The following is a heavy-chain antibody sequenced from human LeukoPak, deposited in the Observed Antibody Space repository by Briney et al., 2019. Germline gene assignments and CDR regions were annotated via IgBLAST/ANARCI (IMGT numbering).Heavy chain of an antibody. CDR2: ISYDGSNK. Sequence: GRSLRLSCAASGFTFSSYAMHWVRQAPGKGLEWVAVISYDGSNKYYADSVKGRFTISRDNSKNTLYLQMNSLRAEDTAVYYCARDPTRVGDYGLDYWGQGTLVTVSS. V-gene: IGHV3-30-3*01. J-gene: IGHJ4*02. CDR1: GFTFSSYA. CDR3: ARDPTRVGDYGLDY. D-gene: IGHD4-17*01.